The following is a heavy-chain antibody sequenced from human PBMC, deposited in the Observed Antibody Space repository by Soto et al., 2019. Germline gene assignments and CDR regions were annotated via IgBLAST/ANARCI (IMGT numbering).Heavy chain of an antibody. CDR2: IRNRANNYTT. J-gene: IGHJ4*02. CDR3: AREGAIYFFEN. V-gene: IGHV3-72*01. D-gene: IGHD3-10*01. Sequence: EVRLVESGGDLVQPGGSLRLSCAASGFSFSDHYMDWVRQAPGKGLEWVGRIRNRANNYTTEFAASVKGRFSISRDDSKKSLYLHLKSLKIEDTAVYFCAREGAIYFFENWGQRTPVTVSS. CDR1: GFSFSDHY.